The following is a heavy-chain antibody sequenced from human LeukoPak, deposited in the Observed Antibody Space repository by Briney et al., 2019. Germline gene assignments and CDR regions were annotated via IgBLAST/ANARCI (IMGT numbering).Heavy chain of an antibody. D-gene: IGHD3-9*01. CDR2: ISWNSGSL. CDR1: GFTFDDYA. V-gene: IGHV3-9*03. J-gene: IGHJ3*02. CDR3: AKGIYYDILTGTDAFDI. Sequence: GGSLRLSCAASGFTFDDYAIHWVRQAPGKGLEWVSGISWNSGSLGYADSVKGRFTISRDNAKNSLFLQMNSLRAEDMALYYCAKGIYYDILTGTDAFDIWGQGTMVTVSS.